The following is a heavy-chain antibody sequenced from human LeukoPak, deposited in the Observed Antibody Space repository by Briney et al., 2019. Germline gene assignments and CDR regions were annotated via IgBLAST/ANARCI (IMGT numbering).Heavy chain of an antibody. CDR2: LQPSGAT. Sequence: SETLSPTCIVSGASISSYYWSWIRHPAGKELEWIGRLQPSGATNYNPSLESRVTMSVDTSKNQFSLSLTSVTAADTAVYYCARDSTGTAFDPWGQGTLVTVSS. CDR1: GASISSYY. J-gene: IGHJ5*02. V-gene: IGHV4-4*07. D-gene: IGHD1-14*01. CDR3: ARDSTGTAFDP.